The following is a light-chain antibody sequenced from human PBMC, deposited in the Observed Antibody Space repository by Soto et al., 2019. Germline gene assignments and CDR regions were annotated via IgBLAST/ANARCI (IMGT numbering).Light chain of an antibody. Sequence: EIVMTQSPATLSVSPGGRATLSCRASQSISDTLAWYQQKPGQAPRLLIYSASRGATGIPDRFSGSGSGTDFTLTISRLEPEDFAVYYCQQYGTFGQGTRLEIK. CDR3: QQYGT. CDR1: QSISDT. J-gene: IGKJ5*01. CDR2: SAS. V-gene: IGKV3-20*01.